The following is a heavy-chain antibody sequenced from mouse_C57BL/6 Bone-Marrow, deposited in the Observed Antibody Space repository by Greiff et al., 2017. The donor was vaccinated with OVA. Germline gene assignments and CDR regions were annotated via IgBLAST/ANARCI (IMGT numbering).Heavy chain of an antibody. V-gene: IGHV1-64*01. CDR3: ATYYSNSGFAY. CDR2: IHPNSGST. Sequence: QVQLQQPGAELVKPGASVKLSCKASGYTFTSYWMHWVKQRPGQGLEWIGMIHPNSGSTNYNEKFKSKATLTVDKSSSTAYKQLSSLTSEDSAVYYCATYYSNSGFAYWGQGTLVTVSA. J-gene: IGHJ3*01. CDR1: GYTFTSYW. D-gene: IGHD2-5*01.